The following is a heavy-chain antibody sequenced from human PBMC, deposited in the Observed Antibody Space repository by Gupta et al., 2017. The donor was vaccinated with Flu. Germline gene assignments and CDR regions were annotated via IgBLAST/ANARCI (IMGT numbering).Heavy chain of an antibody. CDR1: GYNFISYN. Sequence: QVQLVQSGDAVKKPGASVRISCRASGYNFISYNIHWVRQAPGQRPEWLGYINGGHGRASYSQELRGRLTLTRDTSASTVYMDLSSLKSEDTAVYYCARDGEYTTGRPNWFDPWGQGTRVTVSS. CDR2: INGGHGRA. D-gene: IGHD3-10*01. CDR3: ARDGEYTTGRPNWFDP. J-gene: IGHJ5*02. V-gene: IGHV1-3*01.